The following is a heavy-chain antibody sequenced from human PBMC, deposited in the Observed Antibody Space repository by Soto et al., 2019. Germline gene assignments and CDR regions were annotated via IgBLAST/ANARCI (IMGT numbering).Heavy chain of an antibody. J-gene: IGHJ6*02. CDR1: GGSISSYY. V-gene: IGHV4-59*08. CDR2: IYYSGST. CDR3: ARQPPYYDILTGYSQPDYYYGMDV. Sequence: SETLSLTCTVCGGSISSYYWSWIRQPPGQGLEWIGYIYYSGSTNYNPSLKSRVTISVDTSKNQFSLKLSSVTAADTAVYYCARQPPYYDILTGYSQPDYYYGMDVWGQGTTVT. D-gene: IGHD3-9*01.